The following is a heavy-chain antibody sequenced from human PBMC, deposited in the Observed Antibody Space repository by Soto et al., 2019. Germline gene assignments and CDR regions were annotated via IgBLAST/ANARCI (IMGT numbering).Heavy chain of an antibody. CDR3: ARDGEMATIYDFDY. Sequence: GGSLRLSCAASGFTFSSYAMHWVRQAPGKGLEWVAVISSDGSNKYYADSVKGRFTISRDNSKNTLYLQMNSLRAEDTAVYYCARDGEMATIYDFDYWGQGTLVTVSS. V-gene: IGHV3-30*04. CDR2: ISSDGSNK. CDR1: GFTFSSYA. J-gene: IGHJ4*02. D-gene: IGHD5-12*01.